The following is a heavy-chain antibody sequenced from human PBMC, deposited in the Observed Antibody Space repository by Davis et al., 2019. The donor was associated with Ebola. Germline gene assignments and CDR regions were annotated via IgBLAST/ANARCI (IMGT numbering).Heavy chain of an antibody. J-gene: IGHJ6*03. CDR1: GFTFSSYS. Sequence: GESLKISCAASGFTFSSYSMNWVRQAPGQGLEWVSYISSSSSTIYYADSVKGRFTISRDNAENSLYLQMNSLTMDDTALYYCARDPPNGLPVYYMDVWGKGTTVTVSS. CDR2: ISSSSSTI. D-gene: IGHD4-11*01. V-gene: IGHV3-48*04. CDR3: ARDPPNGLPVYYMDV.